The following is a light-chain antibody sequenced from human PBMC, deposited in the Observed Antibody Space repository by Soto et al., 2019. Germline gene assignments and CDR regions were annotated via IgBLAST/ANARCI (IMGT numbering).Light chain of an antibody. CDR2: EVD. CDR1: SSDVGGYNF. V-gene: IGLV2-8*01. CDR3: SSFGGGNKVL. Sequence: QSALTQPPSASGSPGQSVTISCTGTSSDVGGYNFVSWYQQHPGEVPKSVIYEVDKRPSGVPDRFSGSKSGNTASLTVSGLQAEDEADYYCSSFGGGNKVLFGGGTKVTVL. J-gene: IGLJ3*02.